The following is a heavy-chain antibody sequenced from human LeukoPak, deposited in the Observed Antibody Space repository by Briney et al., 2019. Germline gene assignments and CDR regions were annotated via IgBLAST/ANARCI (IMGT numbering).Heavy chain of an antibody. CDR2: ISGGGTTI. J-gene: IGHJ3*02. Sequence: PGGSLRLSCAASGFTFSSYEMNWVRQAPGKGLEWVSYISGGGTTIFYADSVKDRLTISRDNAKNSLYLHMNSLSAEDTAVYFCATETENSNYDAFDIWGQGTLVTVSS. CDR1: GFTFSSYE. V-gene: IGHV3-48*03. CDR3: ATETENSNYDAFDI. D-gene: IGHD4-11*01.